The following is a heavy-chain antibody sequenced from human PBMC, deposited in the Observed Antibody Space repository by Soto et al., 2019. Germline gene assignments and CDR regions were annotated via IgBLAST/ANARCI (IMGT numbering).Heavy chain of an antibody. CDR1: GGSVSSGSYY. D-gene: IGHD3-10*01. J-gene: IGHJ6*02. Sequence: SETLSLTCTVSGGSVSSGSYYWSWIRQPPGKGLEWIGYIYYSGSTNYNPSLKSRVTISVDTSKNQFSLKLSSVTAADTAVYYCARVRGRLWFGELKGNNYYYGMDVWGQGTTVTVSS. CDR2: IYYSGST. CDR3: ARVRGRLWFGELKGNNYYYGMDV. V-gene: IGHV4-61*01.